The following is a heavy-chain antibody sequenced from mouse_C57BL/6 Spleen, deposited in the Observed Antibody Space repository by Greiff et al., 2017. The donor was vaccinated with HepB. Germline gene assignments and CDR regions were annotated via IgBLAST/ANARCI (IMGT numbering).Heavy chain of an antibody. CDR1: GYSFTSYY. CDR2: IYPGSGNT. J-gene: IGHJ3*01. D-gene: IGHD1-1*01. Sequence: QVQLQQSGPELVKPGASVKISCKASGYSFTSYYIHWVKQRPGQGLEWIGWIYPGSGNTKYNEKFKGKATLTADTSSSTAYMQLSSLTSEDSAVYYCARCPLYYYGTAWFAYWGQGTLVTVSA. CDR3: ARCPLYYYGTAWFAY. V-gene: IGHV1-66*01.